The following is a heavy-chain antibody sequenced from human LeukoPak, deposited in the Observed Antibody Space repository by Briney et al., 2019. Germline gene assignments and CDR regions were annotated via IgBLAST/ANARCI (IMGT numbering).Heavy chain of an antibody. Sequence: SVNVSFTASGGTFSSYAISWVRQAPGQGLEWMGGIIPIFGTANYAQKFQGRVTITADESTSTAYMELSSLRSEDTAVYYCAREGDQLERRAHYYYGMDVWGKGTTVTVSS. V-gene: IGHV1-69*13. D-gene: IGHD1-1*01. J-gene: IGHJ6*04. CDR1: GGTFSSYA. CDR2: IIPIFGTA. CDR3: AREGDQLERRAHYYYGMDV.